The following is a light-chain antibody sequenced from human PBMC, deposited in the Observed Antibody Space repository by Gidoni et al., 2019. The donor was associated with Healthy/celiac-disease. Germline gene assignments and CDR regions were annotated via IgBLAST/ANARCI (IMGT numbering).Light chain of an antibody. J-gene: IGKJ4*01. CDR3: QKYNSAPPLT. Sequence: DIQMTQSPSSLSASVGDRVTITCRARQGISNYLAWYQQKPGKVPKLLIYAASTLQSGVPSRFSGSGSGTDSTLTISSLQPEDVATYYCQKYNSAPPLTFGGGTKVEIK. V-gene: IGKV1-27*01. CDR1: QGISNY. CDR2: AAS.